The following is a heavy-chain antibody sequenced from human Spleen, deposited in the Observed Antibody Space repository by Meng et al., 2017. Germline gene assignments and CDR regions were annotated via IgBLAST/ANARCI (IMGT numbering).Heavy chain of an antibody. CDR2: INPDGSTT. V-gene: IGHV3-74*01. Sequence: GGSLRLSCAASGFTFSTYWMAWVRQVPGKGLVYVSEINPDGSTTRYGDSMRGRFTISRDNAKNTLYLQMNSLRPEDTALYYCAKDLSDYGDYGPIEYWGQGTLVTVSS. CDR1: GFTFSTYW. D-gene: IGHD4-17*01. CDR3: AKDLSDYGDYGPIEY. J-gene: IGHJ4*02.